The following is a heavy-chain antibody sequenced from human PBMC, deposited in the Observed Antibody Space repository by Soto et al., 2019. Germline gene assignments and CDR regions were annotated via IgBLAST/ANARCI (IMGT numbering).Heavy chain of an antibody. CDR2: MNSNSGNT. CDR1: GYTLTIYD. CDR3: ARGQTKGVGVISTSSWFDP. D-gene: IGHD3-22*01. V-gene: IGHV1-8*01. J-gene: IGHJ5*02. Sequence: ASVKVSCKASGYTLTIYDINWVRQATGQGLEWMGWMNSNSGNTGYAQKFPGRVTTTRNTSISTAYMELSSLRSEDTAVYYCARGQTKGVGVISTSSWFDPWGQGTLVTVYS.